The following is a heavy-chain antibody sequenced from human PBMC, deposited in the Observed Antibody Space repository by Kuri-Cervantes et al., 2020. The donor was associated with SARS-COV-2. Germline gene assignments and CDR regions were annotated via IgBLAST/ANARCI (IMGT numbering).Heavy chain of an antibody. CDR3: AKDIREQLVGGVGWFDP. J-gene: IGHJ5*02. V-gene: IGHV3-21*01. D-gene: IGHD6-6*01. CDR2: ISTSSSYI. CDR1: GFTFNSYS. Sequence: GGSLRLSCAASGFTFNSYSMNWVRQAPGKGLEWVSSISTSSSYIYYADSVKGRFTISRDTAKNSLYLQMHSLRAEDTAVYYCAKDIREQLVGGVGWFDPWGQGTLVTVSS.